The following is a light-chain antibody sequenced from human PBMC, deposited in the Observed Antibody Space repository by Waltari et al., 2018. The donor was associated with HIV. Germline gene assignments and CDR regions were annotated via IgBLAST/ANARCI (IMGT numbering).Light chain of an antibody. CDR1: NIERKS. J-gene: IGLJ2*01. V-gene: IGLV3-21*04. CDR3: QVWDSTTDHVL. CDR2: YDT. Sequence: SSLLTQTPSVSVAPGKTARVTCGGNNIERKSVHWYQQKPGQAPLLVIYYDTDRPSGIPERFSGSNSRNTATLTSSRVGDGDEADYYCQVWDSTTDHVLFGGGTRLTVL.